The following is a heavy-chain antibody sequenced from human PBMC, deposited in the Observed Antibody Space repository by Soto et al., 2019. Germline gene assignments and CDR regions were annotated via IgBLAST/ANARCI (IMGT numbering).Heavy chain of an antibody. CDR2: IIPIFGTA. Sequence: SVKVSCKASGGTFSSYAISWVRQAPGQGLEWMGGIIPIFGTANYAQKFQGRVTITADESTSTAYMELSSLRSEDTAVYYCARDQERTDIVVVVAATQYYYGMDVWGQGTTVTSP. CDR3: ARDQERTDIVVVVAATQYYYGMDV. V-gene: IGHV1-69*13. D-gene: IGHD2-15*01. CDR1: GGTFSSYA. J-gene: IGHJ6*02.